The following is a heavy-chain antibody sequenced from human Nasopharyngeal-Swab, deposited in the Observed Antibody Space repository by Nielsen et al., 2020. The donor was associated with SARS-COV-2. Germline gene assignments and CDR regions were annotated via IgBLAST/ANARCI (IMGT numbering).Heavy chain of an antibody. V-gene: IGHV1-46*01. CDR1: GYTFASYY. CDR3: TRGTYDMDV. CDR2: INPRGGST. Sequence: ASVTVSCKASGYTFASYYMHWVRQAPGQGLEWMGIINPRGGSTSYAQKFQGRVTMTRDTSTSTLYMNLSSLTSDDTAVYYCTRGTYDMDVWGQGTTVTVSS. J-gene: IGHJ6*02.